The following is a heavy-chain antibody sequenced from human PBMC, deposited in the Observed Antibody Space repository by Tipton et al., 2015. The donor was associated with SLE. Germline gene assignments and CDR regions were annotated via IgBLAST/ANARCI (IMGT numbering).Heavy chain of an antibody. CDR2: ISDSGST. V-gene: IGHV4-59*08. J-gene: IGHJ5*02. CDR3: ARHSPNWFDP. Sequence: TLSLTCTVSGGSVRNHYWSWIRQSPGKGLEWIGYISDSGSTHYNPSLKSRVAISVDTSKNHFSLILTSVSAADTAVYYCARHSPNWFDPWGQGMLVTVSS. CDR1: GGSVRNHY.